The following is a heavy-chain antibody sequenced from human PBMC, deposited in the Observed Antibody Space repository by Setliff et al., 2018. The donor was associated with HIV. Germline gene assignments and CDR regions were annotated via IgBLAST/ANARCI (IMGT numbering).Heavy chain of an antibody. CDR1: GGSISTSNW. CDR2: IYYSGST. D-gene: IGHD3-10*01. J-gene: IGHJ5*02. Sequence: SETLSLTCTVSGGSISTSNWWGWIRQTPGKGLEWIGYIYYSGSTNYNPSLKSRVTMSLETSKNQFSLKLSSVTAADTAVYYCARHSGVASPNWFDPWGQGTLVTVSS. V-gene: IGHV4-28*01. CDR3: ARHSGVASPNWFDP.